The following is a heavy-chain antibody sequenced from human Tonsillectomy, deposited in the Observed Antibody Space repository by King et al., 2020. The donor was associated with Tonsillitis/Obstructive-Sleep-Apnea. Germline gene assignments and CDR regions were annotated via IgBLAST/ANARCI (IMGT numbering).Heavy chain of an antibody. D-gene: IGHD2-2*01. CDR3: ARGGYCSSTSCYLRWFDP. V-gene: IGHV4-34*01. Sequence: QVQLQQWGAGLLKPSETLSLTCAVYGGSFSGYFWSWFRQPPGKGLEWIWEINHSGSTNYNPSLKSRVPISVDTPKNQFSLKLSSVTAADTAVYYCARGGYCSSTSCYLRWFDPWGQGTLVTVSS. CDR2: INHSGST. J-gene: IGHJ5*02. CDR1: GGSFSGYF.